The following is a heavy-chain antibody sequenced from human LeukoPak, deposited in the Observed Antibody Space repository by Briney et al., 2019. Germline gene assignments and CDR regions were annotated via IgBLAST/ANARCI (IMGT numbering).Heavy chain of an antibody. CDR2: ISAYNRDT. D-gene: IGHD6-13*01. Sequence: ASVKVSCKASGYTYTNHGITWVRQAPGQGLEWMGWISAYNRDTRYAQNFQGRVTLITESSTNTAYMELRSLRSDDTAIYYCARDPSNTSGWSPYFDYWGQGTLATVSA. CDR3: ARDPSNTSGWSPYFDY. J-gene: IGHJ4*02. V-gene: IGHV1-18*04. CDR1: GYTYTNHG.